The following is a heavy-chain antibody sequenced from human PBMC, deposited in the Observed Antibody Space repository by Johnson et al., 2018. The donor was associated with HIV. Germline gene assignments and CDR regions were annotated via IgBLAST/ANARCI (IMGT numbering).Heavy chain of an antibody. V-gene: IGHV3-30-3*01. CDR1: GFTFSSYA. D-gene: IGHD2-15*01. Sequence: QMLLVESGGGVVQPGRSLRLSCAASGFTFSSYAMHWVRQAPGKGLEWVAVISYDESNKDYADSVKGRFTISRDNSKNTLYLQMNSLRAEDTAVYYCARVARHDGWWFDAFVIWGQGTMVTVSS. CDR2: ISYDESNK. J-gene: IGHJ3*02. CDR3: ARVARHDGWWFDAFVI.